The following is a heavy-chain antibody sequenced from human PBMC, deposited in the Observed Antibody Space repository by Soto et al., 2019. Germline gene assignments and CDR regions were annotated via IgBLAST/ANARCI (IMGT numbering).Heavy chain of an antibody. D-gene: IGHD3-16*01. Sequence: QVQLVQSGAEVKKPGASVMVSCKASGYTFISYGLSWVRQAPGQGLEWMGWIYPYNGDTNYEQKLQGRVTLTTDTSTSTAYMELRSLRSDDTAMYYCARGSDGDWFDPWGQGTLVTVSS. J-gene: IGHJ5*02. CDR2: IYPYNGDT. CDR1: GYTFISYG. CDR3: ARGSDGDWFDP. V-gene: IGHV1-18*01.